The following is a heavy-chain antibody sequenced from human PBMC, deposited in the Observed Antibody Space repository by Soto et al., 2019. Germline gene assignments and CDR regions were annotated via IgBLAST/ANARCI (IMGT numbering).Heavy chain of an antibody. CDR3: AKDLGDEGRAAVDI. J-gene: IGHJ3*02. CDR2: ISYDGSNK. Sequence: QVQLVESGGGVVQPGRSLRLSCAASGFTFSSYGMHWVRQAPGKGLEWVALISYDGSNKYYADSVKGRFTISRDNSKNTLYLQMDSLRTEDTAVYYCAKDLGDEGRAAVDIWGQGTVVSVSS. CDR1: GFTFSSYG. V-gene: IGHV3-30*18. D-gene: IGHD3-16*01.